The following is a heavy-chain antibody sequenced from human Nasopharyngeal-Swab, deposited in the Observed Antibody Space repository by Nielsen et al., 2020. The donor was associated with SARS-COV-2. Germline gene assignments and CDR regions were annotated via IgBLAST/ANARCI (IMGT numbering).Heavy chain of an antibody. CDR3: ARELFDY. J-gene: IGHJ4*02. CDR1: GLPVSSNY. Sequence: GESLKISCAASGLPVSSNYMSWVRQAPGKGLEWVSVIYITGSTYYADSVKGRFTISRHNSKNTLYLQMNSLRAEDTAVYYCARELFDYWGQGTLVTVSS. V-gene: IGHV3-53*01. CDR2: IYITGST.